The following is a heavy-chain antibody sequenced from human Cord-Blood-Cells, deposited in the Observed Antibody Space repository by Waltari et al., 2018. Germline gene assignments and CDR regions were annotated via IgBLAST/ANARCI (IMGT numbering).Heavy chain of an antibody. V-gene: IGHV3-30-3*01. J-gene: IGHJ6*02. D-gene: IGHD3-16*02. CDR3: ARSLEGRRLIYYYGMDV. CDR2: ISYDGSNE. CDR1: EITLSSYD. Sequence: QVQRVESGGGGVPPGRFISFFWAAPEITLSSYDMHLLHTAPGKGRGWVAVISYDGSNEYYADSVKGRFTISRDNSKSTLCLQMNSLRAEDAAVYYCARSLEGRRLIYYYGMDVWGQGTTVTVSS.